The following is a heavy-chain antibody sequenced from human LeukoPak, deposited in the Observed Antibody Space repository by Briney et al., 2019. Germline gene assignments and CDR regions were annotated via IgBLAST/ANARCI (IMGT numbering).Heavy chain of an antibody. J-gene: IGHJ6*03. CDR3: ARVGYSSSWYYYYYYMDV. CDR1: GYTFTGYY. V-gene: IGHV1-2*02. Sequence: ASVKVSCKASGYTFTGYYMHWVRQAPGQGLEWMGWINPNSGGTNYAQKFQGRVTMTRDTSISTAYMELSSLRSEDTAVYYCARVGYSSSWYYYYYYMDVWGKGTTVTVSS. CDR2: INPNSGGT. D-gene: IGHD6-13*01.